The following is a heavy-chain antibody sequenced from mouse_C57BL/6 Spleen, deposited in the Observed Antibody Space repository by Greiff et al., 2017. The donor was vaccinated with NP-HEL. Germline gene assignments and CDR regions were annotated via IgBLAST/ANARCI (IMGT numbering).Heavy chain of an antibody. V-gene: IGHV1-50*01. J-gene: IGHJ3*01. CDR2: IDPSDSYT. D-gene: IGHD1-1*01. CDR1: GYTFTSYW. CDR3: ARRGYYGSSYWFAY. Sequence: QVHVKQPGAELVKPGASVKLSCKASGYTFTSYWMQWVKQRPGQGLEWIGEIDPSDSYTNYNQKFKGKATLTVDTSSSTAYMQLSSLTSEDSAVYYCARRGYYGSSYWFAYWGQGTLVTVSA.